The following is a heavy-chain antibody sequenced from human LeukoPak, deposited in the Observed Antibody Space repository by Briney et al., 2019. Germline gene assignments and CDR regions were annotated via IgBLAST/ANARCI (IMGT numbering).Heavy chain of an antibody. CDR3: ASGLTAMLTAEGGFDY. CDR2: ISYDGSNK. V-gene: IGHV3-30*03. D-gene: IGHD5-18*01. CDR1: GFTFSSYG. Sequence: PGRSLRLSCAASGFTFSSYGMHWVRQAPGKGLEWVAVISYDGSNKYYADSVKGRFTISRDNSKNTLYLQMNSLRVEDTAVYFCASGLTAMLTAEGGFDYWGQGTLVTVSS. J-gene: IGHJ4*02.